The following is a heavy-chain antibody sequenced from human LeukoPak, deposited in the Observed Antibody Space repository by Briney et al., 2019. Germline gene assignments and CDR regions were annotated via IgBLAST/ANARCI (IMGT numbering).Heavy chain of an antibody. D-gene: IGHD6-13*01. CDR1: GGTFSSYA. CDR3: ARGGQQLVPGFDP. Sequence: SVKVSCKASGGTFSSYAISCVRQAPGQGLEWMGRIIPIFGIANYAQKFQGRVTITADKSTSTAYMELSSLRSEDTAVYYCARGGQQLVPGFDPWGQGTLVTVSS. CDR2: IIPIFGIA. J-gene: IGHJ5*02. V-gene: IGHV1-69*04.